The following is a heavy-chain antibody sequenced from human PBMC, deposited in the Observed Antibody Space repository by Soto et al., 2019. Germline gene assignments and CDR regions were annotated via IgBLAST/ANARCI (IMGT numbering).Heavy chain of an antibody. D-gene: IGHD6-19*01. J-gene: IGHJ4*02. Sequence: ASVKVSCKASGYIFRSYGITWVRQAPGQGLEWMGWISAYNGNTNYAQNLQGRVTMTTDTSTSTVYMELRSLRSDDTAVYYCARDDGGWYYYWGQGTLVTVSS. CDR2: ISAYNGNT. CDR3: ARDDGGWYYY. V-gene: IGHV1-18*01. CDR1: GYIFRSYG.